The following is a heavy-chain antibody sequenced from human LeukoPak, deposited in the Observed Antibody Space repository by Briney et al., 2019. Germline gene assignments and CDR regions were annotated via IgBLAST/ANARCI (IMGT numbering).Heavy chain of an antibody. J-gene: IGHJ4*02. CDR2: IYYSGST. CDR1: GGSISSSSYY. Sequence: PSETLSLTCTVSGGSISSSSYYWGWIRQPPGKGLEWIGSIYYSGSTYYNPSLKSRVTISVDTSKNQFSLKLSSVTAADTAVYYCATLRYGSGLNWGQGTLVTVSS. CDR3: ATLRYGSGLN. V-gene: IGHV4-39*07. D-gene: IGHD3-10*01.